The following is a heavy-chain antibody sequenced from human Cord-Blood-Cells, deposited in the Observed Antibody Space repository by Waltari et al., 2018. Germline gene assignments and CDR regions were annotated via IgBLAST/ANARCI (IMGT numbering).Heavy chain of an antibody. Sequence: EVQLVESGGGLVKPGGSLRLSCAASGFTFSSYNMNWVRQAPGKRLEWVSSISSSSSYIYYADSVKGRFTISRDNAKNSLYLQMNSLRAEDTAVYYCARDRDSSSWFDYWGQGTLVTVSS. J-gene: IGHJ4*02. V-gene: IGHV3-21*01. CDR2: ISSSSSYI. CDR3: ARDRDSSSWFDY. CDR1: GFTFSSYN. D-gene: IGHD6-13*01.